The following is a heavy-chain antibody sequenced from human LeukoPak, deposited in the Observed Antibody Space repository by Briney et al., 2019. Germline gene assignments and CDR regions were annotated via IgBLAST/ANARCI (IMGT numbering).Heavy chain of an antibody. J-gene: IGHJ5*02. V-gene: IGHV1-8*01. Sequence: ASVKVSCKASGYTFTTYDINWVRQATGQGLEWMGWMNPNSGNTGYAQKFQGRVTMTRNTSISTAYMELRSLRSEDTAVYYCARGPNKSDGGNSGSAWFDPWGQGTPVTVSS. D-gene: IGHD4-23*01. CDR1: GYTFTTYD. CDR2: MNPNSGNT. CDR3: ARGPNKSDGGNSGSAWFDP.